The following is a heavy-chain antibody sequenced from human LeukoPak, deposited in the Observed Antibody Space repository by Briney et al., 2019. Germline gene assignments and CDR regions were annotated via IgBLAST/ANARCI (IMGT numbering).Heavy chain of an antibody. J-gene: IGHJ6*04. D-gene: IGHD3-10*02. V-gene: IGHV3-21*01. CDR2: ISTSSSYI. Sequence: GGSLRLSCAASGFSFSSYSMNWVRQAPGKGLEWVSSISTSSSYIYYADSVKGRFTISRDNAKNSLYLQMNSLRAEDTAVYYCAELGITMIGGVWGKGTTVTISS. CDR1: GFSFSSYS. CDR3: AELGITMIGGV.